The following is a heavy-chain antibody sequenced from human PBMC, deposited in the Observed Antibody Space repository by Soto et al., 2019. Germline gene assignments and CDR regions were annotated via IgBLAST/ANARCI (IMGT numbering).Heavy chain of an antibody. J-gene: IGHJ5*02. V-gene: IGHV4-59*11. Sequence: SLTCTVSSGSTSPHYWSWIRQSPGKGLEWIADIYFTGSPNYNPSLKSRVTISIDTSKNQFSLKLTSVTAADTAVYYCARGGSWFDPWGQGTLVTVSS. CDR1: SGSTSPHY. CDR2: IYFTGSP. CDR3: ARGGSWFDP.